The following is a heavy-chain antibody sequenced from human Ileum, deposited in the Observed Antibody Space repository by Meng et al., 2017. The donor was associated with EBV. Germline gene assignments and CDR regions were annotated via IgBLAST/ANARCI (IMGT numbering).Heavy chain of an antibody. J-gene: IGHJ4*02. CDR2: IYRSGSS. CDR3: ARDPAYPRGLFDS. Sequence: QLHRQGCGPGLVKPSETRSLTCSVSGDSISNSDHYWNWIRRSPGKGLEWIASIYRSGSSYFDPSLKSRVSLSLDTSKNQFSLKLSSVTAADTALYYCARDPAYPRGLFDSWGQGILVTVSS. D-gene: IGHD3-10*01. CDR1: GDSISNSDHY. V-gene: IGHV4-39*07.